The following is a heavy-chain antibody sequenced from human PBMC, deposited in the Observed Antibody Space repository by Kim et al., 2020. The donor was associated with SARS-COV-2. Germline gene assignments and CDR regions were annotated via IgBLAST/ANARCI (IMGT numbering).Heavy chain of an antibody. D-gene: IGHD3-3*01. Sequence: GGSLRLSCSVSGFAYSDYTMNWVRQAPGKGLEWVASISVSSNYIYYEDSVRGRFTISRDNAKGAVYLQMNSLRVEDTAVYYCARDVRRTSLLQRLSPGDNYYFGMDVWGQGTTVTVAS. V-gene: IGHV3-21*01. CDR3: ARDVRRTSLLQRLSPGDNYYFGMDV. J-gene: IGHJ6*02. CDR2: ISVSSNYI. CDR1: GFAYSDYT.